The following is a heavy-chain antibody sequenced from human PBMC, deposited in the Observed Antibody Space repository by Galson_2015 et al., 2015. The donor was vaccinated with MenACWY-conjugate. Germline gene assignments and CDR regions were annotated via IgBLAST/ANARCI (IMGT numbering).Heavy chain of an antibody. CDR1: GFTLISSA. J-gene: IGHJ2*01. CDR2: VAVGSGNT. Sequence: SVKVSCKASGFTLISSAMQWVRQARGQRLEWMGWVAVGSGNTNYAQKFQERVAITRDVSTSTAFMELSSLRSEDTAVYYCAAKRSRDWYFDLWGRGTLVTVSS. V-gene: IGHV1-58*02. D-gene: IGHD2-2*01. CDR3: AAKRSRDWYFDL.